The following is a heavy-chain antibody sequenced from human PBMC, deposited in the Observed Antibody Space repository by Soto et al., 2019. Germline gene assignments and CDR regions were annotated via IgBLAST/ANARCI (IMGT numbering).Heavy chain of an antibody. CDR2: IKSKIAGGTT. V-gene: IGHV3-15*01. D-gene: IGHD2-21*01. Sequence: EVQLVESGGGLVKPGGSLRLSCAASGFTFSNGWMSWVRQAPGKGLAWVGRIKSKIAGGTTDYSAPVKGRFTSSRDDSRDTLYLQMISLKTEDTAVYYCTTDSPQTFCDGGPCYSVQTKIDDSWGQGTLVSVSS. J-gene: IGHJ4*02. CDR3: TTDSPQTFCDGGPCYSVQTKIDDS. CDR1: GFTFSNGW.